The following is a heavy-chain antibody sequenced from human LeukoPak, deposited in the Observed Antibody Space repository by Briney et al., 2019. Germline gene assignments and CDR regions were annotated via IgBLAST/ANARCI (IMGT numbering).Heavy chain of an antibody. J-gene: IGHJ4*02. Sequence: GESLRISCKGSGYSFTSYWISWVRQMPGKGLEWMGRIDPSDSYTNYSPSFQGHVTISADKSISTAYLRWSSLKASDTAMYYCASFRGYSGYDDDYWGQGTLVTVSS. D-gene: IGHD5-12*01. CDR1: GYSFTSYW. CDR3: ASFRGYSGYDDDY. V-gene: IGHV5-10-1*01. CDR2: IDPSDSYT.